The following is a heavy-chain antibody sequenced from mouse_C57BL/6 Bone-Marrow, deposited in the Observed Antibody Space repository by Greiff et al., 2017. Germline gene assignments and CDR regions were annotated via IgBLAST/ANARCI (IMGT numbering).Heavy chain of an antibody. Sequence: QLQLQQPGSELVKLGASVKLSCKASGYTFTIYWMQWVKQRPGQGLEWIGEIDPSDSYTNYNQKFKGKATLTVDTSSSTAYMQLSSLTSEDSAVYYCARKGSSRTWFAYWGQGTLVTVSA. CDR3: ARKGSSRTWFAY. CDR1: GYTFTIYW. V-gene: IGHV1-50*01. CDR2: IDPSDSYT. D-gene: IGHD1-3*01. J-gene: IGHJ3*01.